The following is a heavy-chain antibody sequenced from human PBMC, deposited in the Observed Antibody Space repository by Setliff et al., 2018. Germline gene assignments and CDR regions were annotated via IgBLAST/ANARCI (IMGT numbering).Heavy chain of an antibody. V-gene: IGHV1-69*08. Sequence: SVKVSCKASGGTFSIYTISWVRQAPGQGLEWMGRIIPIFGTANYAQKFQGRVTITANKSTSTAYLELSSLRSEDTAVYYCAISTIFGVVSPTPDAFDIWGQGTMVTVSS. CDR1: GGTFSIYT. D-gene: IGHD3-3*01. CDR2: IIPIFGTA. J-gene: IGHJ3*02. CDR3: AISTIFGVVSPTPDAFDI.